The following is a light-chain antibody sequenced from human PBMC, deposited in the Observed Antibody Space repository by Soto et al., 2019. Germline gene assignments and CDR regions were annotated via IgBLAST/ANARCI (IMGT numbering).Light chain of an antibody. CDR1: QSISRY. V-gene: IGKV1-39*01. J-gene: IGKJ5*01. Sequence: DIQMTQSPSSLSASVVERVTITCRASQSISRYLNWYQQKPGKAPNLLIYVASSLQSEVPSRFSGSGSGTDFTLTITSLQPEDFATYYCQQSYGTPITFGQGTRLEIK. CDR2: VAS. CDR3: QQSYGTPIT.